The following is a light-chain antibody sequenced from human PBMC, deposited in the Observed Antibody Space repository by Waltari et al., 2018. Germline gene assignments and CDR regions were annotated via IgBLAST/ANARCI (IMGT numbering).Light chain of an antibody. CDR2: LGS. J-gene: IGKJ5*01. V-gene: IGKV2-28*01. CDR3: MQALHSIT. CDR1: QSPLHSSGYNY. Sequence: DVVLTQSPLSLPVTPGEPASISCRSSQSPLHSSGYNYLDWYLQKPGQSPQLLIYLGSSRASGVPDRFTGSGSGTDFTLRITRVEAEDVGLYYCMQALHSITFGQGTRLEIK.